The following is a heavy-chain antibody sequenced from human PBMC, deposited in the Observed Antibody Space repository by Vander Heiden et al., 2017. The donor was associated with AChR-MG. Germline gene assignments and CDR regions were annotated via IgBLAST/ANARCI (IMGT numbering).Heavy chain of an antibody. CDR1: GFPFRSAG. CDR2: ISYNGNNR. J-gene: IGHJ6*03. Sequence: QVRLVESGGGVVQPGRSLRLSCAAPGFPFRSAGLHWPRQAPGKGLGWLAVISYNGNNRYYADSVKGRFTISRDNSENTLYLQMSSLRPDDTGVYFCARNVIRSYNMDVWGQGTTVTVSS. V-gene: IGHV3-30*03. CDR3: ARNVIRSYNMDV. D-gene: IGHD2-21*01.